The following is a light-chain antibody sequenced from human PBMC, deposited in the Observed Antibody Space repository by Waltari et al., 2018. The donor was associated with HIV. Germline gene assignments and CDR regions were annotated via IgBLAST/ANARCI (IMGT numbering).Light chain of an antibody. J-gene: IGLJ2*01. Sequence: QSVSTQPPSVSAAPGTKVTVACSGSSPTPGENYVACYQQLPGTAPTLLLYETNKRPSGIPDRFSGSKSGTSATLAITGLQTGDEADYYCGTWHSSLSAGVVFGGGTKLTVL. CDR2: ETN. CDR3: GTWHSSLSAGVV. V-gene: IGLV1-51*02. CDR1: SPTPGENY.